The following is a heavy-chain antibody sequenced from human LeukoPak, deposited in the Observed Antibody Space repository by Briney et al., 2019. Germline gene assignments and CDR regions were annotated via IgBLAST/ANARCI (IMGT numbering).Heavy chain of an antibody. Sequence: GRSLRLSCAASGFTFDDYAMHWVRQAPGEGLEWVSGISWNSGSIGYADSVKGRFTISRDNAKNSLYLQMNSLRAEDTALYYCAKGSFDIWGRGTMVTVSS. V-gene: IGHV3-9*01. CDR1: GFTFDDYA. CDR2: ISWNSGSI. CDR3: AKGSFDI. J-gene: IGHJ3*02.